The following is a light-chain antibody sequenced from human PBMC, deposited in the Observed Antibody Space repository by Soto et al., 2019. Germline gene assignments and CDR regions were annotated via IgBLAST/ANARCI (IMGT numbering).Light chain of an antibody. CDR2: WAS. Sequence: DIVMTQSPDSLAVSLGERATIHCKSSQSVLYSSNNKTYLAWYQQKSGQSPKFLIFWASTRDSGVPARFSGSGSGTDFTLTISSLQAEDVAVYYCQQYYSNPRTFGQGTRLEI. J-gene: IGKJ2*01. V-gene: IGKV4-1*01. CDR1: QSVLYSSNNKTY. CDR3: QQYYSNPRT.